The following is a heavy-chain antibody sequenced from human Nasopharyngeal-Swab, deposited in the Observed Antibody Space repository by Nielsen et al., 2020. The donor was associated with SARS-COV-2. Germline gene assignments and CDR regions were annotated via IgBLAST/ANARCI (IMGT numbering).Heavy chain of an antibody. V-gene: IGHV1-24*01. D-gene: IGHD1-26*01. CDR1: GYTLTELS. CDR3: ATTTPIVGAPSWFDP. J-gene: IGHJ5*02. CDR2: FDPEDGET. Sequence: ASVKVSCKVSGYTLTELSMHWVRQAPGKGLEWMGGFDPEDGETIYAQKFQGRVTMTEDTSTDTAYMKLSSLRSEDTAVYYCATTTPIVGAPSWFDPWGQGTLVTVSS.